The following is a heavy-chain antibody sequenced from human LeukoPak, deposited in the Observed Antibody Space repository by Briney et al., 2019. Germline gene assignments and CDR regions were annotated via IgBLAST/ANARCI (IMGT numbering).Heavy chain of an antibody. Sequence: PSETLSLTCTVSGGSISSYYWSWIRQPPGKGLERIGYIYYSGSTNYNTSLKSRVTISVDTSKNQFSLKLSSVTAADTAVYYCARGLGGSGPLLAGYWFDPWGQGTLVTVSS. CDR2: IYYSGST. J-gene: IGHJ5*02. V-gene: IGHV4-59*01. CDR3: ARGLGGSGPLLAGYWFDP. D-gene: IGHD2-15*01. CDR1: GGSISSYY.